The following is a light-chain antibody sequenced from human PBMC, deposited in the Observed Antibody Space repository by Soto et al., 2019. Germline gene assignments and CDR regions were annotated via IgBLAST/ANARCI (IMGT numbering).Light chain of an antibody. CDR1: SSDVGGYNY. J-gene: IGLJ2*01. V-gene: IGLV2-8*01. CDR2: EVS. Sequence: QSVLAPPPSGSGSPGQSVTISCTGTSSDVGGYNYVSWYQQHPGRAPKLMIYEVSKRPSGVPDRFSGSKSGNTASLTVSGLQPEDEADYYCSSYAGSSNLGVFGGGTKVTVL. CDR3: SSYAGSSNLGV.